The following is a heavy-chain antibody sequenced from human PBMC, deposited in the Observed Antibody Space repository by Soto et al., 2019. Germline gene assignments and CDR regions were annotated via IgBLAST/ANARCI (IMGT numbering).Heavy chain of an antibody. CDR2: SHQSGNT. V-gene: IGHV4-4*02. CDR1: GVSIGSHDW. CDR3: ATRDTGRVY. J-gene: IGHJ4*02. D-gene: IGHD5-18*01. Sequence: QVQLQESGPGLVKPSGTLSLTCAVSGVSIGSHDWWTWVRQPPGKGLEWIGESHQSGNTNYNWSRASRVTISLDKSKNHFSLQLSSVTVADTAVYYCATRDTGRVYWCQGTLVTVSS.